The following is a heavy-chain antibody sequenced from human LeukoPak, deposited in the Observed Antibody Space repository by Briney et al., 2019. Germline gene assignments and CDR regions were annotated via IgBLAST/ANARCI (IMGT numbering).Heavy chain of an antibody. D-gene: IGHD3-10*01. J-gene: IGHJ5*02. Sequence: GGSLRLSCAASGFTLSSYAMSWVRQAPGKGLEWVSIVSGGGGSTYYADSVKGRFTISRDNSKNTLYLQMNSLRAEDTAVCYCARDSRGLFDPWGQGTLVTVSS. V-gene: IGHV3-23*01. CDR3: ARDSRGLFDP. CDR1: GFTLSSYA. CDR2: VSGGGGST.